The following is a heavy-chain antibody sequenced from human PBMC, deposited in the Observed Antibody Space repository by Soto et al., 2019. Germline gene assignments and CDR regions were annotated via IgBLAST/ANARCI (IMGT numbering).Heavy chain of an antibody. J-gene: IGHJ6*03. CDR2: IYYSGST. V-gene: IGHV4-39*01. Sequence: PSVTMSVTWTVAGGNISSSSYCWGRHSHPPGKGLEWIGSIYYSGSTYYNPSLKSRVTISVDTSKNQFSLKLSSVTAADTAVYYCARTVTTFLFYMDVWGKGTTVTVSS. CDR1: GGNISSSSYC. D-gene: IGHD4-17*01. CDR3: ARTVTTFLFYMDV.